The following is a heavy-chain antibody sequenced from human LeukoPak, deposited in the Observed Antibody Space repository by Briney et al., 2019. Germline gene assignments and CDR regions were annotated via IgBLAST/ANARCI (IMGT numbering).Heavy chain of an antibody. V-gene: IGHV1-2*02. CDR3: ARDGSSPSKIHYYYYMDV. CDR1: GYTFTGYY. D-gene: IGHD6-6*01. CDR2: INPNSGGT. Sequence: GASVQVSCKASGYTFTGYYMHWVRQAPGQGLEWMGWINPNSGGTNYAQKFQGRVTMTRDTSISTAYMELSRLRSDDTAVYYCARDGSSPSKIHYYYYMDVWGKGTTVTVSS. J-gene: IGHJ6*03.